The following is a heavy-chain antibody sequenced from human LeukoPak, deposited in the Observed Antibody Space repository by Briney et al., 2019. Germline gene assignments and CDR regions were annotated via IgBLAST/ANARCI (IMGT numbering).Heavy chain of an antibody. Sequence: SETLSLTCAVYGGSFSGYYWSWIRQPPGKGLEWIGEINHSGSTNYNPSLKSRVTISVDMSKNQFSLKLSSVTAADTAVYYCARGRRYYDSSGYYNSRGPLDYWGQGTLVTVSS. J-gene: IGHJ4*02. CDR2: INHSGST. CDR1: GGSFSGYY. D-gene: IGHD3-22*01. V-gene: IGHV4-34*01. CDR3: ARGRRYYDSSGYYNSRGPLDY.